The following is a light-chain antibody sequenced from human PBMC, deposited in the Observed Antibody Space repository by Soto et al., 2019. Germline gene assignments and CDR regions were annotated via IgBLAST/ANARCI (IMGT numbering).Light chain of an antibody. CDR1: QSVSSSY. V-gene: IGKV3-20*01. CDR2: GAS. CDR3: QRYGS. J-gene: IGKJ1*01. Sequence: IVLTQSPGTLSLSPGERATLSCRASQSVSSSYLAWYQQKPGQAPRLLIYGASTRATGIPARFSASGSGTDFTLTISRLEPEDFAVYYCQRYGSFGQGTKVDI.